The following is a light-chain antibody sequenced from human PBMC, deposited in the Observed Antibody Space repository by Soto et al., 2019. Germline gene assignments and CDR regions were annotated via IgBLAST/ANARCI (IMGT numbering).Light chain of an antibody. CDR2: GGS. V-gene: IGKV3-20*01. J-gene: IGKJ1*01. CDR1: QSVGSRW. CDR3: QQYYSSRT. Sequence: EIVLTQSPGTVSLSPGERATLSCRASQSVGSRWLAWYLQKPGQAPRVLIYGGSNRATGIPDRFSGSGSGTDFTLTICRLEPEDFAVYYCQQYYSSRTFGQGTKVEMK.